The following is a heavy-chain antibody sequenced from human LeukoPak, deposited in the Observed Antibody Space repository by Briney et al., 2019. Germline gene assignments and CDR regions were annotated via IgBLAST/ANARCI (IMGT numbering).Heavy chain of an antibody. J-gene: IGHJ4*02. CDR2: IKQGGSDK. CDR1: GFTFSSFW. D-gene: IGHD3-22*01. CDR3: AREPYYYDSSGHDY. Sequence: GGSLRLSCVASGFTFSSFWMSWVRQAPGKGLEWVANIKQGGSDKYYVDSVKGRFTISRDNAKNSLYLQMNSLRAEDTAVYYCAREPYYYDSSGHDYWGQGTLVTVSS. V-gene: IGHV3-7*01.